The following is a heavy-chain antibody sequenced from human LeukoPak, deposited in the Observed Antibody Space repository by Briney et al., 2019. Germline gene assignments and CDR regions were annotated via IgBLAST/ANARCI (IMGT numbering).Heavy chain of an antibody. D-gene: IGHD5-12*01. CDR3: SRDRSRGYSFT. J-gene: IGHJ5*02. V-gene: IGHV3-53*01. CDR2: IYADGGGGGT. CDR1: GVTVSTNY. Sequence: GGSLRLSCAVSGVTVSTNYMGWVRQAPGKGLEWVSVIYADGGGGGTYYADSVKGRFTISRDNSRNTLYLQMSNLRADDTAMYYCSRDRSRGYSFTWGQGTLVTVS.